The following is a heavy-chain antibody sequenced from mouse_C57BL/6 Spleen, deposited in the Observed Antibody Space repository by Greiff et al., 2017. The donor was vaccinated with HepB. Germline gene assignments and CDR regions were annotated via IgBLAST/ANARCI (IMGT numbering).Heavy chain of an antibody. CDR1: GYSITSGYD. D-gene: IGHD1-1*01. Sequence: VQLKQSGPGMVKPSQSLSLTCTVTGYSITSGYDWHWIRHFPGNKLEWMGYISYSGSTNYNPSLKSRISITHDTSKNHFFLKLNSVTTEDTATYYCASGSSSWFAYWGQGTLVTVSA. V-gene: IGHV3-1*01. CDR3: ASGSSSWFAY. CDR2: ISYSGST. J-gene: IGHJ3*01.